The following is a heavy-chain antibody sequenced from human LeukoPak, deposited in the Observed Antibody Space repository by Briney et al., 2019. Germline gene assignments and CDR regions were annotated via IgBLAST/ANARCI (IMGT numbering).Heavy chain of an antibody. CDR3: ARDRIRGIDDY. CDR2: ISSSSSYI. V-gene: IGHV3-21*01. D-gene: IGHD2-15*01. J-gene: IGHJ4*02. CDR1: GFTFSSYS. Sequence: PGGSLRLSCAASGFTFSSYSMTWVRQAPGKGLEWVSSISSSSSYIYYADSVKGRFTISRDNAKNSLYLQMNSLRAEDTAVYYCARDRIRGIDDYWGQGTLVTVSS.